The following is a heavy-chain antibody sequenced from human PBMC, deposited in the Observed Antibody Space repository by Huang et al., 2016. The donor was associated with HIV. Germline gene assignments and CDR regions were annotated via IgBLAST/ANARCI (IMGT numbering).Heavy chain of an antibody. CDR3: AKESRWYSDLDN. CDR2: ISYDGSSG. Sequence: QVQLVASGGGVVQPGRSLRLSCVASGFTFNNFGMDWVRQAPGKGREWVAVISYDGSSGRYSESVKGRFTISRDNPMDTLYLQMNSLRPDDTAVYYCAKESRWYSDLDNWGQGTLVTVSS. J-gene: IGHJ4*02. CDR1: GFTFNNFG. V-gene: IGHV3-30*18. D-gene: IGHD2-15*01.